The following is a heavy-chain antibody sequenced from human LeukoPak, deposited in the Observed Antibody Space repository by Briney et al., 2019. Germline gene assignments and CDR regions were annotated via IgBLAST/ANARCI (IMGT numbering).Heavy chain of an antibody. Sequence: PGGSLRLSCAASGFTFSSYEMNWVRQAPGKGLEWVSYISSSGSTIYYADSVKGRFTISRDNSKNTLYLQMNSLRAEDTAVYYCARDLSPTYYDTLTGYPHGPWGQGTLVTVSS. D-gene: IGHD3-9*01. J-gene: IGHJ5*02. CDR2: ISSSGSTI. CDR1: GFTFSSYE. V-gene: IGHV3-48*03. CDR3: ARDLSPTYYDTLTGYPHGP.